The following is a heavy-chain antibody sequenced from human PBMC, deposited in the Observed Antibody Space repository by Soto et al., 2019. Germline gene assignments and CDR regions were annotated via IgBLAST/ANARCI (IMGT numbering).Heavy chain of an antibody. CDR3: ASHLVMTATRGFDH. J-gene: IGHJ4*01. CDR1: SGSIFSSNW. D-gene: IGHD2-21*02. V-gene: IGHV4-4*02. CDR2: IRNNGGPA. Sequence: QVELQESGPGLVTPSGTLSLTCAVSSGSIFSSNWWSWVRQPPGKGLEWIGEIRNNGGPAHHNPPLRRRVIISVDTYKNECPLKLFSETAADTAVYYCASHLVMTATRGFDHWGLGTLVTVSS.